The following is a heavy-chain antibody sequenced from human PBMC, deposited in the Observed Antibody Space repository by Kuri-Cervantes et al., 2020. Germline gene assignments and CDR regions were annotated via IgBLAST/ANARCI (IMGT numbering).Heavy chain of an antibody. V-gene: IGHV3-30-3*01. J-gene: IGHJ6*02. CDR1: GFTFSSYA. CDR2: ISYDGSNK. CDR3: ARERKGAYYYYYGMDV. Sequence: GESLKISCAASGFTFSSYAMHWVRQAPGKGLEWVAVISYDGSNKYYADSVKGRFTISRDNSKNTLYLQMNSLRAEDTAVYYCARERKGAYYYYYGMDVWGQGTTVTVSS.